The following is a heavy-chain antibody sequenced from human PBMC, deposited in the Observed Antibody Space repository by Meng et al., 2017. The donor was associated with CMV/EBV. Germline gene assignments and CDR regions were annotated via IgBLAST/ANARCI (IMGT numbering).Heavy chain of an antibody. J-gene: IGHJ6*02. D-gene: IGHD3-3*01. V-gene: IGHV3-74*01. CDR3: AKVKFWSGPLDV. CDR2: INSDVSST. Sequence: GGSLSLTCAASGFTFSSYWMHWVRQAPGKGLVWVSRINSDVSSTSYADSVKGRFTISRDNAKNTLYLQMNSLRAEDTAVYYCAKVKFWSGPLDVWGQGTTVTVSS. CDR1: GFTFSSYW.